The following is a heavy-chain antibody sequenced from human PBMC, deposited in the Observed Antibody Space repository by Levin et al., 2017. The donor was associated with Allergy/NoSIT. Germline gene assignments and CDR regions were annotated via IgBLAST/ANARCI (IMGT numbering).Heavy chain of an antibody. CDR2: IYHTGTT. J-gene: IGHJ5*02. Sequence: SSETLSLTCAVSGDSVTSDNYSWNWIRQPPGKGLEWIGYIYHTGTTYYNPSLKSRVSVSMDRSKNQFSLKVISVTAADTAVYYCARESVGYGHFDPWGQGTLVTVSS. V-gene: IGHV4-30-2*01. CDR3: ARESVGYGHFDP. D-gene: IGHD5-12*01. CDR1: GDSVTSDNYS.